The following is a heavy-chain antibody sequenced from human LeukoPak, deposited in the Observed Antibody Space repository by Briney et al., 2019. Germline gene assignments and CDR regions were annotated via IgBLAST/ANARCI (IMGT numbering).Heavy chain of an antibody. J-gene: IGHJ6*03. CDR1: GFTFDDYA. V-gene: IGHV3-9*01. D-gene: IGHD6-6*01. CDR2: ISWNSGSI. CDR3: AKGGAARPNAAYYYYYYMDV. Sequence: GGSLRLSCAASGFTFDDYAMHWVRHAPGKGLEWVSGISWNSGSIGYADSVKGRFTISRDNAKNSLYLRMNSLRAEDTALYYCAKGGAARPNAAYYYYYYMDVWGKGTTVTVSS.